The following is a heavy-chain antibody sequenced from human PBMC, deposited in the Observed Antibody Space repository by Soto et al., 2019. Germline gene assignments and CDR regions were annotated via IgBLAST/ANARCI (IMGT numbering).Heavy chain of an antibody. V-gene: IGHV1-69*01. CDR1: GGTFSSYA. J-gene: IGHJ4*02. Sequence: QVQLVQSGAEVKKPGSSVKVSCKASGGTFSSYAISWVRQAPGQGLEWMGGIIPIFGTANYAQKFQGRVTITADESTSTAYMELSSLRSEDTAVYYCASEGTYCTNGVCPQRYFDYWGQGTLVTVSS. D-gene: IGHD2-8*01. CDR3: ASEGTYCTNGVCPQRYFDY. CDR2: IIPIFGTA.